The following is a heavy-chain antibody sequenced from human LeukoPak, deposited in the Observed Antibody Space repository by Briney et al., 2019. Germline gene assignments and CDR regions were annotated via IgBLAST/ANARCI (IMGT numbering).Heavy chain of an antibody. CDR2: INHSGST. V-gene: IGHV4-34*01. CDR3: ARLSWNDAEEYTEGYYFDY. J-gene: IGHJ4*02. CDR1: GGSFSGYY. Sequence: SETLSLTCAVYGGSFSGYYWSWIRQPPGKGLEWIGEINHSGSTNYNPSLKSRVTISVDTSKNQFSLKLSSVTAADTAVYYCARLSWNDAEEYTEGYYFDYWGQGTLVTVYS. D-gene: IGHD1-1*01.